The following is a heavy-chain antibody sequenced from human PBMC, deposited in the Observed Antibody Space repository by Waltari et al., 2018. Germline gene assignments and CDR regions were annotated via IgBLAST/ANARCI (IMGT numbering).Heavy chain of an antibody. CDR2: VDPEYVET. J-gene: IGHJ4*02. V-gene: IGHV1-69-2*01. Sequence: EVQLVQSGAEVKKPGATVKISCKASGYTFTDYYMHWVQQAPGKGLEWMGRVDPEYVETRYAEKFQVRVTITADTSTDTAYMELSSLRSEDTAVYYCATVRYCSGGSCWDYWGQGTLVTVSS. CDR3: ATVRYCSGGSCWDY. CDR1: GYTFTDYY. D-gene: IGHD2-15*01.